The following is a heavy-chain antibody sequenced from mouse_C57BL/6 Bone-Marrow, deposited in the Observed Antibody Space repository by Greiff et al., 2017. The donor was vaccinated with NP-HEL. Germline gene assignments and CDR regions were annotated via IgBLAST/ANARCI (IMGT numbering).Heavy chain of an antibody. J-gene: IGHJ3*01. CDR2: ISSGSSTI. V-gene: IGHV5-17*01. CDR3: ARDPRFAY. CDR1: GFTFSDYG. Sequence: EVNVVESGGGLVKPGGSLKLSCAASGFTFSDYGMHWVRQAPEKGLEWVAYISSGSSTIYYADTVKGRFTISRDNAKNTLFLQMTSLRSEDTAMYYCARDPRFAYWGQGTLVTVSA.